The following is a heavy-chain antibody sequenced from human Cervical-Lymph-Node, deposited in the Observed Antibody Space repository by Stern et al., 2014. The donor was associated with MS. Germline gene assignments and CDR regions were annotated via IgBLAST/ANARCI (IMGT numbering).Heavy chain of an antibody. CDR3: ANGSPLNY. D-gene: IGHD1-26*01. CDR1: GFTFSGYT. CDR2: INTRSSYI. J-gene: IGHJ4*02. Sequence: QLVESGGGLVKPGGSLRLSCAASGFTFSGYTMNWVRQAPGKGLEWVSSINTRSSYIYYADSVKGRFTVSRDNAKNSLYLQMNSLRGDDTAVYYCANGSPLNYWGQGTLVTVSS. V-gene: IGHV3-21*01.